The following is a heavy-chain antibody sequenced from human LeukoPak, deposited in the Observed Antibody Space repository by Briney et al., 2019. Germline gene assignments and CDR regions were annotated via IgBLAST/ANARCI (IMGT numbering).Heavy chain of an antibody. D-gene: IGHD3-22*01. CDR1: GYTLTELS. J-gene: IGHJ3*02. CDR2: INPNSGGT. Sequence: RASVKVSCKVSGYTLTELSMHWVRQAPGQGLEWMGWINPNSGGTNYAQKFQGRVTMTRDTSISTAYMELSRLRSDDTAVYYCARASDYYDSSGYRPDAFDIWGQGTMVTVSP. V-gene: IGHV1-2*02. CDR3: ARASDYYDSSGYRPDAFDI.